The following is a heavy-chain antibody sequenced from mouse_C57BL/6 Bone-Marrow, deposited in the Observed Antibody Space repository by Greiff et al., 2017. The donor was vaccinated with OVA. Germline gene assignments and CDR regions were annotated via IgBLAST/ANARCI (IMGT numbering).Heavy chain of an antibody. Sequence: EVQLVESEGGLVQPGSSMKLSCTASGFTFSDYYMAWVRQVPEKGLEWVANINYDGSSTYYLDSLKSRFIISRDNAKNILYLQMSSLKSEDTATYYCARGDPEGYFDVWGTGTTVTVSS. V-gene: IGHV5-16*01. CDR3: ARGDPEGYFDV. J-gene: IGHJ1*03. CDR2: INYDGSST. CDR1: GFTFSDYY. D-gene: IGHD3-3*01.